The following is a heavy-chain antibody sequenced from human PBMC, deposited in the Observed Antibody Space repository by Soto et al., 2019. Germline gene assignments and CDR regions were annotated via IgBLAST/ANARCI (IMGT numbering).Heavy chain of an antibody. CDR2: ISSSSSYT. Sequence: QVQLVESGGGLVKPGGSLRLSCAASGFTFSDYYMSWIRQAPGKGMAWVSYISSSSSYTNYADSVKGRFTISRDNAKNSLYLQMTSLRAEYTAVYYCARVGYYDFWGGYPVGGYYFDYWGQGTLVTVSS. D-gene: IGHD3-3*01. CDR3: ARVGYYDFWGGYPVGGYYFDY. V-gene: IGHV3-11*06. J-gene: IGHJ4*02. CDR1: GFTFSDYY.